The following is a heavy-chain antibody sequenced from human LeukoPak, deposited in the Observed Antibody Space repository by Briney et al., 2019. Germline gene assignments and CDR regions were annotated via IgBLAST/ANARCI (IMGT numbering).Heavy chain of an antibody. V-gene: IGHV4-39*01. D-gene: IGHD6-13*01. CDR1: GGSISSYY. J-gene: IGHJ3*02. Sequence: SETLSLTCTVSGGSISSYYWSWIRQPPGKGLEWFGSLYYSGSTYYNPSLKSRVTISGDTSKNQFSLKLSSVTAADTAVYYCARHRIPAADDAFDIWGQGTMVTVSS. CDR2: LYYSGST. CDR3: ARHRIPAADDAFDI.